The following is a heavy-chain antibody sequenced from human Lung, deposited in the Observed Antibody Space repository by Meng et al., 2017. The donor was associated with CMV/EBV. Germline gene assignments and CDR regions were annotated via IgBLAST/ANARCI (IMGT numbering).Heavy chain of an antibody. J-gene: IGHJ6*02. CDR2: INHSGST. CDR3: ARRRTIFGVIIDYGMDV. Sequence: SXTLSLXCAVYGGSFSGYYWSWIRQPPGKGLEWIGEINHSGSTNYNPSLKSRVTISVDTSKNQFSLKLSSVTAADTAVYYCARRRTIFGVIIDYGMDVWGQGTXVTVSS. CDR1: GGSFSGYY. V-gene: IGHV4-34*01. D-gene: IGHD3-3*01.